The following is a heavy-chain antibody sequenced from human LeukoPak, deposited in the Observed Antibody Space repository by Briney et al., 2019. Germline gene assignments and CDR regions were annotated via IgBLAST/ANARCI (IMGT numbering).Heavy chain of an antibody. V-gene: IGHV3-11*06. J-gene: IGHJ4*02. CDR1: GFTFSDYY. Sequence: PGGSLRLSCAASGFTFSDYYMSWIRQAPGKGLEWISYISSSSSSTKYADSVKGRFTISRDNAKNPLYLQMNSLRVEDTALYFCARDRKTSGYDSFDYWGQGILVTVSS. CDR3: ARDRKTSGYDSFDY. CDR2: ISSSSSST. D-gene: IGHD5-12*01.